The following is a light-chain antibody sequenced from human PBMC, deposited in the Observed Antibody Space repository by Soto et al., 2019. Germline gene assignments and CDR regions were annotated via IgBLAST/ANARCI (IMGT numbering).Light chain of an antibody. CDR1: SSDIGGYNF. J-gene: IGLJ2*01. CDR3: ASYAGVNNLL. Sequence: QSALTQPPSASGSPGQSVTNSCTGTSSDIGGYNFVSWYQQHPGKAPKLMIYDVTKRPSGVPDRFSGSKSGNTASLTVSGLQAEDEADYYCASYAGVNNLLFGGGTQLTVL. CDR2: DVT. V-gene: IGLV2-8*01.